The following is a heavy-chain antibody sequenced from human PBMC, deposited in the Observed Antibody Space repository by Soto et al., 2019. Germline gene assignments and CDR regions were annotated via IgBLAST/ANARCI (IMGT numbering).Heavy chain of an antibody. V-gene: IGHV3-30*18. Sequence: QVQLVESGGGVVQTGRSLRLSCAASGFTFSSYGMHWVRQAPGKGLEWVAVISYDGSNKYYADSVKGRFTISRDNSKNTLYLQMNSLRAEDTAVYYCAKGDDSSSWGVVTDIDGDYWGQGTLVTVSS. CDR1: GFTFSSYG. J-gene: IGHJ4*02. CDR2: ISYDGSNK. D-gene: IGHD6-13*01. CDR3: AKGDDSSSWGVVTDIDGDY.